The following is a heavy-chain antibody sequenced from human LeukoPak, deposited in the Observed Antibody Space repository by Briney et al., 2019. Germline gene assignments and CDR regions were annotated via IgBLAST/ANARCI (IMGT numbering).Heavy chain of an antibody. CDR1: GGSISSYY. D-gene: IGHD2-15*01. J-gene: IGHJ3*02. V-gene: IGHV4-59*01. Sequence: SETLSLTCAVSGGSISSYYWSWIRQPPGKGLEWIGYIYYSGSTNYNPSLKSRVTISVDTSKNQFSLKLSSVTAADTAVYYCARESYCSGGSCYEEGAFDIWGQGTMVTVSS. CDR2: IYYSGST. CDR3: ARESYCSGGSCYEEGAFDI.